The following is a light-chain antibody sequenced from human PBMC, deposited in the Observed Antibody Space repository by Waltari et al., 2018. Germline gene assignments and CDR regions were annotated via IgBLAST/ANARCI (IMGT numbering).Light chain of an antibody. V-gene: IGKV3-11*01. CDR3: QQRSNWPPS. Sequence: EIVMTHSTATLSLSPGERATLSCRASQSVSSYLAWYQQKPGQAPRLLIYDASNRATGIPARFSGSGSGTDFTLTISSLEPEDFAVYYCQQRSNWPPSFGGGTKVEIK. CDR1: QSVSSY. J-gene: IGKJ4*01. CDR2: DAS.